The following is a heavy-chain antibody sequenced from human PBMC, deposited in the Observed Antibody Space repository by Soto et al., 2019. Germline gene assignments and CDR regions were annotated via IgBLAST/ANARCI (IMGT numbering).Heavy chain of an antibody. CDR3: TRSSGMGV. CDR2: IFPGDFDT. Sequence: GASLKISCKGFGYNFTGYWIGWVRQMPGKGLEWMGIIFPGDFDTRYSPSFQGQVTISVDKFITTAYLQWNILQAADTGIYYCTRSSGMGVWGQGTTVTVSS. J-gene: IGHJ6*02. V-gene: IGHV5-51*01. CDR1: GYNFTGYW.